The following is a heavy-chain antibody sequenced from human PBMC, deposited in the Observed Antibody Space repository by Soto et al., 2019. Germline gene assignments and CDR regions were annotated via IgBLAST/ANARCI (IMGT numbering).Heavy chain of an antibody. CDR2: IIPIFGTA. CDR3: ARELGSSVRVDY. D-gene: IGHD2-2*01. J-gene: IGHJ4*02. CDR1: GGTFSSYA. Sequence: GASVKVSCKASGGTFSSYAISWVRQAPGQGLEWMGGIIPIFGTANYAQKFQGRVTITADESTSTAYMELSSLRSEDTAVYYCARELGSSVRVDYWGQGTLVTVSS. V-gene: IGHV1-69*13.